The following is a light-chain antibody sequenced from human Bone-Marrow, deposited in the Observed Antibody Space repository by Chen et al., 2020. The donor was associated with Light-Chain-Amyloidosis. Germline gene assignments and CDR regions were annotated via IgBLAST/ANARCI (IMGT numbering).Light chain of an antibody. CDR3: QSYQGSSQGV. CDR2: EDD. V-gene: IGLV6-57*01. J-gene: IGLJ3*02. CDR1: SGSIATNY. Sequence: NFMLPQPHSVSESPGKTVIISCTRSSGSIATNYVQWYQQRPGSSPTTVIYEDDQRPSGVPDRFSGSIDRSSNSASLSISGLKTEDEADYNCQSYQGSSQGVFGGGTKLTVL.